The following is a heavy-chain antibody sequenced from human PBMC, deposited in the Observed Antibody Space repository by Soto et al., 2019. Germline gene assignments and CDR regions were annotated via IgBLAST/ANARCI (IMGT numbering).Heavy chain of an antibody. Sequence: QLQLQESGPGLVKPSETLSLTCTVSGGSISSSSYYWGWIRQPPGKGLEWIGSIYYSGSTYYNPSLKSRVTISVDTSKNQFSLKLSSVTAADTAVYYCAILAVAELRFLESPFGRYYGMDVWGQGTTVTVSS. D-gene: IGHD3-3*01. J-gene: IGHJ6*02. CDR2: IYYSGST. CDR3: AILAVAELRFLESPFGRYYGMDV. CDR1: GGSISSSSYY. V-gene: IGHV4-39*01.